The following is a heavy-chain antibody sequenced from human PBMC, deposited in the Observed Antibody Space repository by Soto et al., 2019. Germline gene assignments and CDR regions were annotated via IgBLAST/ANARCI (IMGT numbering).Heavy chain of an antibody. J-gene: IGHJ6*02. CDR2: VYHSGAT. V-gene: IGHV4-30-2*01. CDR1: GGSISTSDYT. CDR3: VRERTIFGVAPGGGVDV. D-gene: IGHD3-3*01. Sequence: QLQLQESGSGLIKPSQTLSLTCAVSGGSISTSDYTWSWIRQPPGRGLEWIGSVYHSGATHYMPFIKKRLTMSLAKSKNHFSLDLTSVTAADTAVYYCVRERTIFGVAPGGGVDVWGQGTMVSVSS.